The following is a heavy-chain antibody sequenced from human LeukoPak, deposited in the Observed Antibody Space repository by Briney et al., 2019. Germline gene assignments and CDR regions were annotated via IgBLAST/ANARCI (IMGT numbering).Heavy chain of an antibody. V-gene: IGHV4-34*01. J-gene: IGHJ4*02. CDR3: ARPYCSGGSCPLAAVL. Sequence: PGGSLRLSCAASGFTFSSYSMNWVRQPPGKGLEWIGEINHSGSTNYNPSLKSRVTISVDTSKNQFSLKLSSVTAADTAVYYCARPYCSGGSCPLAAVLWGQGTLVTVSS. CDR2: INHSGST. CDR1: GFTFSSYS. D-gene: IGHD2-15*01.